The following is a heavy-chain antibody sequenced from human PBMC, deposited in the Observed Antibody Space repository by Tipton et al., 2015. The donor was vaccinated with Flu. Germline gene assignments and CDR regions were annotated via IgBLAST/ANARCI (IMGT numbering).Heavy chain of an antibody. CDR3: ARELPYSSGWYPPRMDV. J-gene: IGHJ6*02. V-gene: IGHV3-11*04. Sequence: QVQLVQSGGGLVKPGGYLRLSCAASGFTFSDDYMSWIRQAPGKGPEWISHISSSGSTINYAESVKGRFTISRDNAKNSLSLQMNSLRAEDTAVYYCARELPYSSGWYPPRMDVWGRGTTVTVSS. CDR1: GFTFSDDY. CDR2: ISSSGSTI. D-gene: IGHD6-19*01.